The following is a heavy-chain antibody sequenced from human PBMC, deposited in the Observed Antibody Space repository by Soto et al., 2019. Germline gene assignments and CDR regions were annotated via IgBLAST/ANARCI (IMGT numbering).Heavy chain of an antibody. CDR2: ISSSSSYI. V-gene: IGHV3-21*01. CDR3: VAAAGTLYHFDY. D-gene: IGHD6-13*01. Sequence: PGGSLRLSCAASGFTFSSYSMNWVRQAPGKGLEWVSSISSSSSYIYYADSVKGRFTISRDNAKNSLYLQMNSLRAEDTAVYYCVAAAGTLYHFDYWGQGTLVTVSS. J-gene: IGHJ4*02. CDR1: GFTFSSYS.